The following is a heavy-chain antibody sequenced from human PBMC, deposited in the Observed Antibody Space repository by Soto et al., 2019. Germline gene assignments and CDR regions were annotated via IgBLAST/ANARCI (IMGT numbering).Heavy chain of an antibody. CDR3: ARVPADPELYYYSGMDV. CDR2: IIPIFGTA. Sequence: SVKVSCKASGYTFTSYDINWVRQATGQGLEWMGGIIPIFGTANYAQKFQGRVTITADESTSTAYMELSSLRSEDTAVYYCARVPADPELYYYSGMDVWGQGPTVTVSS. J-gene: IGHJ6*02. V-gene: IGHV1-69*13. CDR1: GYTFTSYD. D-gene: IGHD2-2*01.